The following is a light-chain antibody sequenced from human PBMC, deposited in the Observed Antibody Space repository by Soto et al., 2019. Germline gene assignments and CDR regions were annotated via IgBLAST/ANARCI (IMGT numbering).Light chain of an antibody. CDR3: CSYATTSPVV. CDR1: SSDVGNYDL. J-gene: IGLJ2*01. V-gene: IGLV2-23*02. Sequence: QSVLTQPASVSGSPGQSITISCTGTSSDVGNYDLVSWYQQHPGKAPKLLIYEVTKRPSGVSNRFSGSKSGNTASLTISGLQAEDEADYSCCSYATTSPVVFGGGTKLTVL. CDR2: EVT.